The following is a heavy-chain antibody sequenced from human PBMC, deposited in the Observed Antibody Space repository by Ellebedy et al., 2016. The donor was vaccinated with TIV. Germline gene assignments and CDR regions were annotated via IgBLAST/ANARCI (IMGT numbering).Heavy chain of an antibody. V-gene: IGHV3-30-3*02. CDR1: GFTFSSYA. CDR3: AKKSLGTLVTP. J-gene: IGHJ1*01. D-gene: IGHD4-23*01. CDR2: ISYDGSNK. Sequence: GESLKISCAASGFTFSSYAMHWVRQAPGKGLEWVAVISYDGSNKYYAASVKGRFTISRDNSKNTLHLQMNGLRADATAIYYCAKKSLGTLVTPWGQGTLVTVSS.